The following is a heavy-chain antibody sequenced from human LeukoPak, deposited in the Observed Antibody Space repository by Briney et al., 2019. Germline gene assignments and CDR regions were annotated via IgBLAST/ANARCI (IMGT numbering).Heavy chain of an antibody. Sequence: TGGSLRLSCAPSGFPFSTSAMNWVRQVPGKGLEWVSSINSYSSHIYYAASVRGRFTVSRDNARNSVFLQMNSLTAEDTAVYYCARDPERYRRTVKFDYWGQGTLVTVSS. CDR1: GFPFSTSA. J-gene: IGHJ4*02. D-gene: IGHD1-1*01. CDR3: ARDPERYRRTVKFDY. CDR2: INSYSSHI. V-gene: IGHV3-21*01.